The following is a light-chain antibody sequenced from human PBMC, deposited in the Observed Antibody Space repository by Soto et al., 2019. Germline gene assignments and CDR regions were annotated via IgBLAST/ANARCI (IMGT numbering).Light chain of an antibody. V-gene: IGLV2-14*01. CDR3: SSYTSSSTHV. J-gene: IGLJ1*01. Sequence: QSALTQPASVSGSPGQSVTISCTGTSNDVGAHNYVSWYQHSPGRAPKLLISEVSDRPSGISNRFSGSKSGNTASLTISGLQAEDEADYYCSSYTSSSTHVFGTGTKVTVL. CDR2: EVS. CDR1: SNDVGAHNY.